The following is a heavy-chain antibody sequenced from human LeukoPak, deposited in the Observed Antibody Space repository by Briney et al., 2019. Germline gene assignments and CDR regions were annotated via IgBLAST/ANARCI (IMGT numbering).Heavy chain of an antibody. V-gene: IGHV4-34*01. D-gene: IGHD1-14*01. CDR1: GVPFSNYC. Sequence: SETLSLTCAIHGVPFSNYCWSWIRQSPGRELEWIVDIDHDGEATHNPSLRSRIGTTIDTSKNQFSLRLNSVTAADTAVYYCARAEKVERATLTFNWVRPERRYYSGLDVWGQGSAVIVSS. CDR3: ARAEKVERATLTFNWVRPERRYYSGLDV. CDR2: IDHDGEA. J-gene: IGHJ6*02.